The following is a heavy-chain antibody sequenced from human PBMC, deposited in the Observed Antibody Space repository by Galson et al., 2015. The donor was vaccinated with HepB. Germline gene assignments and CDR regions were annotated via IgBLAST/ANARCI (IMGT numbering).Heavy chain of an antibody. Sequence: SVTVSCKASGSTLVDHYIHWLRQAPGQGLEWMGWINGNSGGTKFAQKFQGRLTVTRDSSISTVDMELTRLNPDATAVYFCAREARNFSGARLFYFDFWGQGALVIVSS. CDR1: GSTLVDHY. CDR2: INGNSGGT. CDR3: AREARNFSGARLFYFDF. D-gene: IGHD1-1*01. J-gene: IGHJ4*02. V-gene: IGHV1-2*02.